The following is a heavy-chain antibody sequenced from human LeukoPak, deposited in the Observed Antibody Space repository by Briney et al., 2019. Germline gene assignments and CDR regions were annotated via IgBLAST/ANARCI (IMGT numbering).Heavy chain of an antibody. D-gene: IGHD3-9*01. CDR1: GYTFTSYA. V-gene: IGHV7-4-1*02. J-gene: IGHJ4*02. CDR3: AREFGGYDILTGPSFDY. Sequence: GASVKVSCKASGYTFTSYAMNWVRQAPGQGLEWMGWINTNTGNPTYAQGFTGRFVFSLDTSVSTAYLQISSLKAEDTAVYYCAREFGGYDILTGPSFDYWGQGTLVTVSS. CDR2: INTNTGNP.